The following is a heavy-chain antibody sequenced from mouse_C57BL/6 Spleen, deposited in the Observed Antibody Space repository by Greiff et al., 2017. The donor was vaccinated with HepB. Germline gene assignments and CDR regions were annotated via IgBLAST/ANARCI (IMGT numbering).Heavy chain of an antibody. V-gene: IGHV1-53*01. D-gene: IGHD2-1*01. CDR1: GYTFTSYW. CDR2: INPSNGGT. CDR3: ARSRGNYVSWYFDV. Sequence: VKLQQPGTELVKPGASVKLSCKASGYTFTSYWMHWVKQRPGQGLEWIGNINPSNGGTNYNEKFKSKATLTVDKSSSTAYMQLSSLTSEDSAVYYCARSRGNYVSWYFDVWGTGTTVTVSS. J-gene: IGHJ1*03.